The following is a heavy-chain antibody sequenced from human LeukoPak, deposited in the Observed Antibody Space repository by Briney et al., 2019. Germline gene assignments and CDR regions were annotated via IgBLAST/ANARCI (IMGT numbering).Heavy chain of an antibody. J-gene: IGHJ4*02. D-gene: IGHD4-17*01. CDR2: ISDDGRNK. V-gene: IGHV3-30*18. CDR3: AKRPSDYGDYVTYFDY. Sequence: GGSLRLSCAASGFSFISYGMHWVRQAPDKGLEWVGVISDDGRNKKYADSVKGRFTISRDNSKDTLYLQMNSLRDEDTAVYYCAKRPSDYGDYVTYFDYWGQGTLVTVSS. CDR1: GFSFISYG.